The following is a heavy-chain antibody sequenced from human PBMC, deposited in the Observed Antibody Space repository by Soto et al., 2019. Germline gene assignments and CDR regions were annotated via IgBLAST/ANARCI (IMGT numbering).Heavy chain of an antibody. J-gene: IGHJ5*02. CDR1: EGNFLTYA. CDR3: AKEVFGVVAGSGLDT. V-gene: IGHV3-23*01. Sequence: PGGPLRLSYRASEGNFLTYAVTWVSQAPGKGLEWVSSISGSTDDTFYADSVKGRFTISRDNSKNTLFLQMNSLRAEDTAVYYCAKEVFGVVAGSGLDTWGQGTLVTRSS. D-gene: IGHD2-15*01. CDR2: ISGSTDDT.